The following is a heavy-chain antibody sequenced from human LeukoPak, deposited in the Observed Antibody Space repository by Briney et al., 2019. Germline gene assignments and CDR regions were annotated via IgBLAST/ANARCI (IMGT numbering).Heavy chain of an antibody. Sequence: ASVKVSCKTSAYTFTRYYTHWVRQAPGQGLEWMGIINPSGGSTSYAQKFQGRVTMTRDMSTSTVYMELSSLRSEDTAVYYCARPHSGSYFYFQHWGQGTLVTVSS. CDR3: ARPHSGSYFYFQH. J-gene: IGHJ1*01. V-gene: IGHV1-46*01. CDR1: AYTFTRYY. CDR2: INPSGGST. D-gene: IGHD1-26*01.